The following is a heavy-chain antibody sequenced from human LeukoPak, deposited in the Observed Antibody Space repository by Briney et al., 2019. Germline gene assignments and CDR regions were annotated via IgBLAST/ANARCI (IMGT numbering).Heavy chain of an antibody. V-gene: IGHV4-59*08. CDR1: GGSISSYY. Sequence: SETLSLTCTVSGGSISSYYWSWIRQPPGKGLEWIGYIYYSGSTNYNPSLKSRVTISVDTSNNQFSLMLSSVTAADTAVYYCARRIANRNWFDPWGQGTLVTVSS. D-gene: IGHD1/OR15-1a*01. CDR3: ARRIANRNWFDP. CDR2: IYYSGST. J-gene: IGHJ5*02.